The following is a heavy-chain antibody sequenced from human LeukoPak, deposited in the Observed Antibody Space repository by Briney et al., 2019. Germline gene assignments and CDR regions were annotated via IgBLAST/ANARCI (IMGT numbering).Heavy chain of an antibody. CDR2: IYYSGST. CDR3: ARDRLSYGDYDAFDI. D-gene: IGHD4-17*01. J-gene: IGHJ3*02. Sequence: PSETLSLTCAVSGYSISSGYYWGRIRQPPGKGLVWIGSIYYSGSTYYNPSLKSRVTISVDTSKNQFSLKLSSVTAEDTAVYYCARDRLSYGDYDAFDIWGQGTMVTVSP. CDR1: GYSISSGYY. V-gene: IGHV4-38-2*02.